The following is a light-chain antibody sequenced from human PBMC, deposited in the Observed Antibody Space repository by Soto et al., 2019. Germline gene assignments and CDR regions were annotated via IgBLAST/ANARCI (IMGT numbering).Light chain of an antibody. J-gene: IGLJ2*01. CDR1: SSDVGGYNY. CDR3: ISYTSSSTHVV. Sequence: QSALTQPASVPGSPGQSITISCTGTSSDVGGYNYVSWYQQHPGKAPKLMIYDVSNRPSGVSDRFSGSKSGNTASLTISGLQAEDEADYYCISYTSSSTHVVFGGGTKLTVL. V-gene: IGLV2-14*01. CDR2: DVS.